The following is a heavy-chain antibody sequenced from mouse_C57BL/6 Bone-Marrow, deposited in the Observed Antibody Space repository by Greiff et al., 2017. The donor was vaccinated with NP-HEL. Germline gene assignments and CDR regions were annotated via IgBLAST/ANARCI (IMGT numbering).Heavy chain of an antibody. J-gene: IGHJ2*01. CDR2: IYPRDGST. CDR3: ARPSLLRSLDY. CDR1: FTDHT. D-gene: IGHD1-2*01. V-gene: IGHV1-78*01. Sequence: FTDHTIHWMKQRPEQGLEWIGYIYPRDGSTKYNEKFKGKATLTADKSSSTAYMQLNSLTSEDSAVYFCARPSLLRSLDYWGQGTTLTVSS.